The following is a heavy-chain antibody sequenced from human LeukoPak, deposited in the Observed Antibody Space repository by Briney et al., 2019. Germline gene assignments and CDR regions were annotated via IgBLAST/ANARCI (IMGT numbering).Heavy chain of an antibody. CDR1: GYTFTDYY. CDR2: INPNSGGT. V-gene: IGHV1-2*06. J-gene: IGHJ4*02. D-gene: IGHD4-17*01. Sequence: ASVKVSCKASGYTFTDYYMHWLRQAPGKGLEWMGRINPNSGGTNYAQKFQGRVTMTRDTSISTAYMELSRLRSDDTAVYYCARTSFDYGDYGVDYWGQGTLVTVSS. CDR3: ARTSFDYGDYGVDY.